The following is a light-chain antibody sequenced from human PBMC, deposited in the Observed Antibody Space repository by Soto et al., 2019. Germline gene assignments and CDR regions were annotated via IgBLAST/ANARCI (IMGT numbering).Light chain of an antibody. CDR2: GAS. V-gene: IGKV3-15*01. Sequence: EIVMTQSPATLSVSPGERATLACRASQSVSSNLAWYQQKPGQAPRLLIYGASTRATGIPDRFSGSGSGTEFTLTISSLQSEDSAVYYCQQYNNWPPGYTFGKGTKVDIK. CDR3: QQYNNWPPGYT. CDR1: QSVSSN. J-gene: IGKJ2*01.